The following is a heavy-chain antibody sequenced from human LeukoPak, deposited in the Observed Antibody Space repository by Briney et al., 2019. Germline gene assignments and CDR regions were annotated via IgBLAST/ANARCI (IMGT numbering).Heavy chain of an antibody. V-gene: IGHV3-7*03. CDR2: IKQDGSEK. Sequence: GGSLRLSCAASGFTFSSYWMSWVRQAPGKGLEWVANIKQDGSEKYYVDSVKGRFTISRDNAKNSLYLQMNSLRAEDTAVYYCAKGHDSSGYYLAYWGQGTLVTVSS. CDR3: AKGHDSSGYYLAY. D-gene: IGHD3-22*01. CDR1: GFTFSSYW. J-gene: IGHJ4*02.